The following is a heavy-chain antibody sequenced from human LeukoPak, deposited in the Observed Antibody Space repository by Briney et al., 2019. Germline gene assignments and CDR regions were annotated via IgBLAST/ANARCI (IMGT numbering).Heavy chain of an antibody. CDR1: GFTFSSYS. Sequence: GGSLRLSCAASGFTFSSYSMNWVRQAPGKGLEWVAVISYDGSNKYYADSVKGRFTISRDNSKNTLYLQMNSLRAEDTAVYYCARDLGLLWFGELLGWGQGTLVTVSS. CDR2: ISYDGSNK. J-gene: IGHJ4*02. D-gene: IGHD3-10*01. CDR3: ARDLGLLWFGELLG. V-gene: IGHV3-30*03.